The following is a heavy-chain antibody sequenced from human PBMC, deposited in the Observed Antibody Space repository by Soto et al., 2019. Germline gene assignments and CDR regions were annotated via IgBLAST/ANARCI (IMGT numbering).Heavy chain of an antibody. CDR2: IWYDGSNK. V-gene: IGHV3-33*01. D-gene: IGHD4-17*01. CDR1: GFTFSSYG. CDR3: ARVYGDYGSFDY. Sequence: GGSLRLSCAASGFTFSSYGMHWVRQAPGKGLEWVAVIWYDGSNKYYADSVKGRFTISRDNSKNTLYLQMNSLRAEDTAVYYCARVYGDYGSFDYWGQGTLVTVSS. J-gene: IGHJ4*02.